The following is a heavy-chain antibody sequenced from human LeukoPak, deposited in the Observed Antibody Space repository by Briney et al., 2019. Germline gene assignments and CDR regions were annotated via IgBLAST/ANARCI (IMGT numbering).Heavy chain of an antibody. J-gene: IGHJ4*02. CDR2: INPNSGGT. CDR1: GYTFTGYY. Sequence: ASVKVSCKASGYTFTGYYMHWVRQAPGQGLEWMGWINPNSGGTNYAQKFQGRVTMTRDTSISTAYMELSRLRSDDTAVYYCARDLVGVKVTTRPFYYFDYWGQGTLVTVSS. CDR3: ARDLVGVKVTTRPFYYFDY. V-gene: IGHV1-2*02. D-gene: IGHD4-17*01.